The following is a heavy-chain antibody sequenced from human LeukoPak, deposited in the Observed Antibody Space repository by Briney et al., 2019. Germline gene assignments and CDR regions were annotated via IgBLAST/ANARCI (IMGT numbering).Heavy chain of an antibody. CDR3: ATGNPGSYYDFWSSHFDY. V-gene: IGHV4-38-2*01. J-gene: IGHJ4*02. Sequence: PSETLSLTCAVSSYTISSDYYWGWIRQPPGKGLEWIGRIYHSGSTYYNPSLKSRVTISVDTSKNQFSLKLSAVTAADTAMYYCATGNPGSYYDFWSSHFDYWGQGTLVTVSS. CDR2: IYHSGST. CDR1: SYTISSDYY. D-gene: IGHD3-3*01.